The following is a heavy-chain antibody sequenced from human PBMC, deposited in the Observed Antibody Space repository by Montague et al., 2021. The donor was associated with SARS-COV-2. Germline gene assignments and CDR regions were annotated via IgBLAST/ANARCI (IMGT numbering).Heavy chain of an antibody. Sequence: TLSLTCTVSGGSISNGDYYWTWIRQHPRKGLEWIGYIYYTRSTYYNPSLKCRVTISLDTSRNQFSLKLSSVTAADTTVYFCVNENWNNGQGFDPWGQGTLVTVSS. J-gene: IGHJ5*02. V-gene: IGHV4-31*03. D-gene: IGHD1/OR15-1a*01. CDR3: VNENWNNGQGFDP. CDR2: IYYTRST. CDR1: GGSISNGDYY.